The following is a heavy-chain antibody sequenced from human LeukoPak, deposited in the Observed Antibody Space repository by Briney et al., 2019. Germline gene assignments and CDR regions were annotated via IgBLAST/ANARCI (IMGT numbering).Heavy chain of an antibody. CDR2: IYTSGST. Sequence: SETLSLTCTVSGGSISSYYWSWIQQPPGKGLEWIGYIYTSGSTNYNPSPKSRVTISVDTSKNQFSLELSSVTAADTAVYYCARLMDSRLDYWGQGTLVTVSS. CDR3: ARLMDSRLDY. D-gene: IGHD3-22*01. J-gene: IGHJ4*02. V-gene: IGHV4-4*09. CDR1: GGSISSYY.